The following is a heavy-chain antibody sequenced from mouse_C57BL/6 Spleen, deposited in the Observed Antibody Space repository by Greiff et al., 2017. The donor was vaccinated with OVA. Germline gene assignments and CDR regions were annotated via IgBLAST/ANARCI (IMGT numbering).Heavy chain of an antibody. V-gene: IGHV6-3*01. Sequence: EVKLMESGGGLVQPGGSMKLSCVASGFTFSNYWMNWVRQSPEKGLEWVAQIRLKSDNYATHYAESVKGRFTISRDDSKSSVYLQMNNLRAEDTGIYYCTVEVYYDYSYWGQGTLVTVSA. D-gene: IGHD2-4*01. J-gene: IGHJ3*01. CDR1: GFTFSNYW. CDR2: IRLKSDNYAT. CDR3: TVEVYYDYSY.